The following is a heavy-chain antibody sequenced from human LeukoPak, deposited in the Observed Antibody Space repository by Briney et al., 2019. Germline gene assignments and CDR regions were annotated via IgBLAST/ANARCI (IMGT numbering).Heavy chain of an antibody. J-gene: IGHJ5*02. Sequence: ASVKVSCKASGGTFSSYAISWVRQAPGQGLEWMGGIIPIFGTANYAQKFQGRATITTDESTSTAYMELSSLRSEDTAVYYCARASSIAARPRWFDPWGQGTLVTVSS. V-gene: IGHV1-69*05. D-gene: IGHD6-6*01. CDR1: GGTFSSYA. CDR3: ARASSIAARPRWFDP. CDR2: IIPIFGTA.